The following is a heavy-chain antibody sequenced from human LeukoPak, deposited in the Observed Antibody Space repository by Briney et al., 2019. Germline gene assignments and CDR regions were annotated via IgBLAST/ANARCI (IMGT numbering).Heavy chain of an antibody. V-gene: IGHV1-8*03. CDR3: ARAGWCSSTSCYLAY. D-gene: IGHD2-2*01. CDR2: MNPNSGNT. CDR1: GYTFTSYD. Sequence: ASVKVSCKASGYTFTSYDINWVRRATGQGLEWMGWMNPNSGNTGYAQKFQGRVTITRNTSISTAYMELSSLRSEDTAVYYCARAGWCSSTSCYLAYWGQGTLVTVSS. J-gene: IGHJ4*02.